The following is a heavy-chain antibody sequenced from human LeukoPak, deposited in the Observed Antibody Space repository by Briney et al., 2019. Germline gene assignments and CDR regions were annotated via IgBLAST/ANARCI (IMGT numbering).Heavy chain of an antibody. Sequence: ASVKVSCKASGYTFTSYGISWVRQAPGQGLEWMGWISAYNGNTNYAQKLQGRVTMTTDTTTSTAYMELRSLRSDDTAVYYCARSFLEWFHDAFDIWGQGTMVTVSS. CDR1: GYTFTSYG. D-gene: IGHD3-3*02. CDR2: ISAYNGNT. V-gene: IGHV1-18*01. J-gene: IGHJ3*02. CDR3: ARSFLEWFHDAFDI.